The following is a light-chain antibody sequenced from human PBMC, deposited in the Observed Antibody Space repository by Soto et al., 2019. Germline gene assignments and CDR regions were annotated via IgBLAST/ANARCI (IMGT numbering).Light chain of an antibody. CDR3: QQYNNWWT. V-gene: IGKV3-15*01. CDR2: AAS. CDR1: QSVRGN. Sequence: EIVMTQSPATLSVSPGERATLSCRASQSVRGNLAWYQQKPGQAPRLLLYAASTRATGCPARFSGSGSGTEFTRTISSLQSEGFAVYYCQQYNNWWTFGQGTRVEIK. J-gene: IGKJ1*01.